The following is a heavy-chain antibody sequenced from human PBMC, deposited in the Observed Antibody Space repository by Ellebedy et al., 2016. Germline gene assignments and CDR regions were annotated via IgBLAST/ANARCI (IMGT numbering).Heavy chain of an antibody. V-gene: IGHV4-59*01. Sequence: SETLSLXXTVSGGSISGYYWSWVRQPPGKGLEWIGYVYYSGSTNYNPSLKSRVTISVDTSKNQFSLKLSSVTAADTAVYYCARAPRSCIPYRDCFQYWYFDLWGRGTLVTVSS. CDR2: VYYSGST. CDR1: GGSISGYY. J-gene: IGHJ2*01. D-gene: IGHD2-21*02. CDR3: ARAPRSCIPYRDCFQYWYFDL.